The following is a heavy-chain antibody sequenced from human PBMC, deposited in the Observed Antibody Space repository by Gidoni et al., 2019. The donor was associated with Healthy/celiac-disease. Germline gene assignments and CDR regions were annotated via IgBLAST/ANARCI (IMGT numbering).Heavy chain of an antibody. Sequence: EVQLLESGGGLVQPGGSLRLSCAASGFTLSSYAMSWVRQAPGKGLEWVSAISGSGGSTYYADSVKGRFTISRDNSKNTLYLQMNSLRAEDTAVYYCARPYYYDSSGYYYETLDAFDIWGQGTMVTVSS. V-gene: IGHV3-23*01. D-gene: IGHD3-22*01. J-gene: IGHJ3*02. CDR3: ARPYYYDSSGYYYETLDAFDI. CDR2: ISGSGGST. CDR1: GFTLSSYA.